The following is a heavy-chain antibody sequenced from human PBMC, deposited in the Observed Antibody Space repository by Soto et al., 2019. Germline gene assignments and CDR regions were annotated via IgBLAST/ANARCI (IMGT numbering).Heavy chain of an antibody. CDR3: ARDKGAGSSWLYYYYYMDV. J-gene: IGHJ6*03. Sequence: GASVKVSCKASGYTFTSYGISWVRQAPGQGLEWMGWISAYNGNTNYAQKLQGRVTMTTDTSTSTAYMELRSLRSDDTAVYYCARDKGAGSSWLYYYYYMDVWGKGTTVTVSS. V-gene: IGHV1-18*01. CDR2: ISAYNGNT. CDR1: GYTFTSYG. D-gene: IGHD6-13*01.